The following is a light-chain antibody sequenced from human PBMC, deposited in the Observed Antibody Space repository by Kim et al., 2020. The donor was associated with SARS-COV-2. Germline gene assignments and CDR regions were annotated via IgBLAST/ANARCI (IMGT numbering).Light chain of an antibody. CDR1: ELGDKY. V-gene: IGLV3-1*01. CDR2: QDN. CDR3: QAWDSRTSTWV. J-gene: IGLJ3*02. Sequence: PGQTAKITCSGNELGDKYVCWYQQKPGQSPVLVIYQDNKWPSGIPERFSGANSGDTATLTISGTQALDEADYYCQAWDSRTSTWVFGGGTKLTVL.